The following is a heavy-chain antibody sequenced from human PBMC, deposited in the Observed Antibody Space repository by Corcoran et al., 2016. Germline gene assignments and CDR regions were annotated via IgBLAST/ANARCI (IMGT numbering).Heavy chain of an antibody. CDR1: GGTFSSYA. J-gene: IGHJ3*02. Sequence: QVQLVQSGAEVKKPGSSVKVSCKASGGTFSSYAISWVRQAPGQGLEWMGGIIPIFGTANYAQKFQGRVTITADKSTSTAYMEMSSRRSEDTAVDYCARDGVGAGSGAFEIWGQGTMVTVSS. D-gene: IGHD2-8*01. V-gene: IGHV1-69*06. CDR3: ARDGVGAGSGAFEI. CDR2: IIPIFGTA.